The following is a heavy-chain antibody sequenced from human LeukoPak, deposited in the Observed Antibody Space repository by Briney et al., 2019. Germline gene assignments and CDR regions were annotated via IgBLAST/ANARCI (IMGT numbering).Heavy chain of an antibody. CDR1: GYTFTGYY. CDR2: INPNSGGT. Sequence: ASVKVSCKASGYTFTGYYMHWVRQAPGQGLEWMGWINPNSGGTNYAQKFQGRVTMTRDTSISTAYKELSRLRSDDTAVYYCARDEGYCSSTSWYPVLSGDDYWGQGTLVTVSS. J-gene: IGHJ4*02. V-gene: IGHV1-2*02. CDR3: ARDEGYCSSTSWYPVLSGDDY. D-gene: IGHD2-2*01.